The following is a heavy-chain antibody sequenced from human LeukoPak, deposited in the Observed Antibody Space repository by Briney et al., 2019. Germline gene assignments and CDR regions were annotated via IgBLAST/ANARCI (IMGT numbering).Heavy chain of an antibody. V-gene: IGHV3-66*02. D-gene: IGHD2-2*01. CDR1: GFTVSSNY. CDR3: ARVVPAAWIVDY. Sequence: GGSLRLSCAASGFTVSSNYMSWVRQAPGKGLEWVSVIYSGGSTYYADSVKGRFTISRDNSKNTLYLQMNSLRAEDTAVYYCARVVPAAWIVDYWGQGTLVTVSP. J-gene: IGHJ4*02. CDR2: IYSGGST.